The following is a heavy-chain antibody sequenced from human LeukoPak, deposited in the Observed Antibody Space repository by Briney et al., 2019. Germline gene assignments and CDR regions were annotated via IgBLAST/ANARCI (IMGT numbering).Heavy chain of an antibody. Sequence: ASETLSLTCAVYGGSFSGYYWSWIRQPPGKGLEWIGEINHSGSTNYNPSLKSRVTISVDTSKNQFSLKLSSVTAADTAVYYCARRRTTVGTFDYWGQGTLVTVSS. V-gene: IGHV4-34*01. CDR2: INHSGST. CDR3: ARRRTTVGTFDY. J-gene: IGHJ4*02. D-gene: IGHD4-23*01. CDR1: GGSFSGYY.